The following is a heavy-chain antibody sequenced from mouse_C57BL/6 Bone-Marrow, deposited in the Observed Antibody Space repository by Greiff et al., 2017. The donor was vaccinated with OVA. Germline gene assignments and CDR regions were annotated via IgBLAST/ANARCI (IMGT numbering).Heavy chain of an antibody. CDR2: IDPETGGT. V-gene: IGHV1-15*01. J-gene: IGHJ2*01. CDR3: TRDGYYEIY. D-gene: IGHD2-3*01. Sequence: VQLQESGAELVRPGASVTLSCKASGYTFTDYEMHWVKQTPVHGLEWIGAIDPETGGTAYNQKFKGKAILTADKSSSTAYMELRSLTSEDSAVYYCTRDGYYEIYWGQGTTLTVSS. CDR1: GYTFTDYE.